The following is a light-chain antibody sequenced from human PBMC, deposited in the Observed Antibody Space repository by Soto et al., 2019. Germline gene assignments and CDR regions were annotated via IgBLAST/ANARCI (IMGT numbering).Light chain of an antibody. J-gene: IGKJ1*01. CDR2: GAS. V-gene: IGKV3-20*01. CDR1: QSVSSSY. CDR3: QQYGSSRWT. Sequence: IVLTQSPGTLSLSPWERATLSCRASQSVSSSYLAWYQQKPGQAPRLLIYGASSRATGIPDRFSGSGPGTDFTLTISRLEPEDFAVYYCQQYGSSRWTFGQGTKVDIK.